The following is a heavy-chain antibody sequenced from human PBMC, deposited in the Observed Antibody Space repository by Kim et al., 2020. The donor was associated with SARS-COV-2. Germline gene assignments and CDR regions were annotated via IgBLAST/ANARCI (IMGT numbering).Heavy chain of an antibody. V-gene: IGHV3-30*04. CDR2: ISYDGSNK. J-gene: IGHJ6*02. CDR3: ARVSFEGGQTNDYGLEQYYYYGMDV. Sequence: GGSLRLSCAASGFTFSSYAMHWVRQAPGKGLEWVAVISYDGSNKYYADSVKGRFTISRDNSKNTLYLQMNSLRAEDTAVYYCARVSFEGGQTNDYGLEQYYYYGMDVWGQGTTVTVSS. D-gene: IGHD4-17*01. CDR1: GFTFSSYA.